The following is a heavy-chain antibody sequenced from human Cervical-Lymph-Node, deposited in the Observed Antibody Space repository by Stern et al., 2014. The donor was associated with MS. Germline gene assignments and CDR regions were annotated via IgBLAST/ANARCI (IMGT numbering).Heavy chain of an antibody. D-gene: IGHD6-19*01. V-gene: IGHV1-3*01. CDR1: GYTFITYA. Sequence: QDQLVQSGAEVKKPGASVKVSCKASGYTFITYAIHWVRQAPGQRLEWMGWINAGNGHTRYSQQFQGRVTISSDTSASTAYMELSSLRSEDTAVYYCARVGWLDKNGFDPWGQGTLVTVSS. CDR3: ARVGWLDKNGFDP. CDR2: INAGNGHT. J-gene: IGHJ5*02.